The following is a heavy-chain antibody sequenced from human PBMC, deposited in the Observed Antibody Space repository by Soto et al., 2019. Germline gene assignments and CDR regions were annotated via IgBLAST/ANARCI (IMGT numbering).Heavy chain of an antibody. CDR2: INPSGGST. CDR1: GYTFTSYY. D-gene: IGHD3-22*01. CDR3: ARGYPIIGSGYPFGY. J-gene: IGHJ4*02. Sequence: GASVKVSCKASGYTFTSYYMHWVRQAPGQGLEWMGIINPSGGSTSYAQKFQGRVTMTRDTSTSTVYMELSSLRSEDTAVYYCARGYPIIGSGYPFGYWGQGTLVTVSS. V-gene: IGHV1-46*01.